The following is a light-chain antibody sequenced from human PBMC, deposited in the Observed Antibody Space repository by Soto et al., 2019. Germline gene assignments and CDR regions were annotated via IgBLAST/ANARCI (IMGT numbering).Light chain of an antibody. CDR2: AAS. CDR3: QQFNNYPLS. J-gene: IGKJ4*01. CDR1: QGISSY. Sequence: DIQLTQSPSFLSASVGDRVTITCRASQGISSYLAWYQQKPGKAPKLLICAASTLQSGVPLRFSGSGSGTEFTLTINSLQPEDFATYYCQQFNNYPLSFGGGTKVEI. V-gene: IGKV1-9*01.